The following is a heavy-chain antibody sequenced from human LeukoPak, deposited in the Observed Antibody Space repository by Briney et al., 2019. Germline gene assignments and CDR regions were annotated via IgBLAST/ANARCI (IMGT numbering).Heavy chain of an antibody. Sequence: SETLSLTCAVYGGSFSGYYWSWIRQPAGKGLEWIGHIYTSGSTNYNPSLESRVTISLDTSKNQFSLKLSSVTAADTAVYYCARDPYCSSTSCYDYWGQGTLVTVSS. J-gene: IGHJ4*02. CDR2: IYTSGST. CDR3: ARDPYCSSTSCYDY. V-gene: IGHV4-4*07. CDR1: GGSFSGYY. D-gene: IGHD2-2*01.